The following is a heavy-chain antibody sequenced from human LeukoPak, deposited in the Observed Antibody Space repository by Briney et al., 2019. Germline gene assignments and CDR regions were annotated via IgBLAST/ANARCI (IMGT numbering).Heavy chain of an antibody. D-gene: IGHD5-12*01. CDR2: ITNDGSDK. J-gene: IGHJ4*02. CDR1: ALRARATT. Sequence: PGASLTLSCEASALRARATTMTWARQAQGKGLEWVATITNDGSDKYYVDSVKGRFTLSRDNAKNLVYLQMNSLRVEDTAVYYCVNLGYSDGGQGTLVTVSS. V-gene: IGHV3-7*03. CDR3: VNLGYSD.